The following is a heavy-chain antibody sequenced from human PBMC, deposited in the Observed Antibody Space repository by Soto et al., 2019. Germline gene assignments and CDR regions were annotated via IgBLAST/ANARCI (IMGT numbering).Heavy chain of an antibody. CDR3: AREGSDYSGGVGYFDY. CDR1: GDTLSNYA. V-gene: IGHV1-69*13. J-gene: IGHJ4*02. CDR2: IIPMFDTA. Sequence: SVKVSCKASGDTLSNYAISWVRQAPGQGLEWMGGIIPMFDTAKYAQIFQGRVTITADESTSTAYMELSSLRSEDTAVYYCAREGSDYSGGVGYFDYWGQGTLVTVSS. D-gene: IGHD1-26*01.